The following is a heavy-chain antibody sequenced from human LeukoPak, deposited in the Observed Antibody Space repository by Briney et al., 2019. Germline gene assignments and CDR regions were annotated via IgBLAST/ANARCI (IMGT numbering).Heavy chain of an antibody. CDR3: AKMWRVGGVTTLDY. CDR2: ISDPGDST. Sequence: QSGGSLTLSCSASGFTITTYAMGWGRQAPGKGLEWVSVISDPGDSTHYADSVKGRFTISRDSSKNTFDLQMNSLRGEDRAVYYCAKMWRVGGVTTLDYWGQGTLVTVDS. J-gene: IGHJ4*02. V-gene: IGHV3-23*01. D-gene: IGHD3-16*01. CDR1: GFTITTYA.